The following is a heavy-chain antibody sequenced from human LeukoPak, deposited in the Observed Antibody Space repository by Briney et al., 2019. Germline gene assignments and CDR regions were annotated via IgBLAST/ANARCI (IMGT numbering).Heavy chain of an antibody. V-gene: IGHV3-23*01. J-gene: IGHJ4*02. Sequence: GGSLRLSCVASGLTFNSHSMSWVRQAPGKGLEWVSAISGSGGSTYYADSVKGRFTISRDNSKNTLYLQMNSLRAEDTAVYYCVPAAAHLGNSFDYWGQGTLVTVSS. CDR3: VPAAAHLGNSFDY. CDR2: ISGSGGST. CDR1: GLTFNSHS. D-gene: IGHD6-13*01.